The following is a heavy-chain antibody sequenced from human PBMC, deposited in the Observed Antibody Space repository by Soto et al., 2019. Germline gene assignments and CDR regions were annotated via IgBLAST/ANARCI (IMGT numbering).Heavy chain of an antibody. J-gene: IGHJ4*02. V-gene: IGHV1-18*01. CDR2: INANTGAT. CDR1: GHTSRNNG. D-gene: IGHD1-26*01. Sequence: QVRLVQSGAEVGQPGASVKVSCKASGHTSRNNGISWVRQAPGQGLEWMGFINANTGATNYARKFRGRLTLTTDTFTRTVYMEPRSLISDDTAVYYWSRDEEQWDLRFLDYRGQGTLVTVSS. CDR3: SRDEEQWDLRFLDY.